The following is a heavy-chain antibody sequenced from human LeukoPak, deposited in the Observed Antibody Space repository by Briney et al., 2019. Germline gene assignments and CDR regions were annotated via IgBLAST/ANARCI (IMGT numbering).Heavy chain of an antibody. V-gene: IGHV5-51*01. CDR2: IYPGDSDT. CDR3: ARTKENYYDSTGYCLDY. CDR1: GYSFTSYW. Sequence: GESLKISCQCSGYSFTSYWIAWVRQMPGKGLEWMGIIYPGDSDTRYSPSFQGQVTLSADKSISTAYLQWSSLKASDTAMYYCARTKENYYDSTGYCLDYWGQGTLVTVSS. J-gene: IGHJ4*02. D-gene: IGHD3-22*01.